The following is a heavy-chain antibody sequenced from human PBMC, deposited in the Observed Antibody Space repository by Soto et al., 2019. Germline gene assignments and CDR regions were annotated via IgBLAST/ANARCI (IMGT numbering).Heavy chain of an antibody. Sequence: GASVKVSCKASGYIFTSWRITWVRQAPGQGLEYMGWINPYNGKTNYAQKFQGRVTMTTDTSTNTAYMELGSLRSDDTALYYCARESGGLDPWGQATLCTFSS. CDR1: GYIFTSWR. CDR3: ARESGGLDP. J-gene: IGHJ5*02. V-gene: IGHV1-18*01. CDR2: INPYNGKT.